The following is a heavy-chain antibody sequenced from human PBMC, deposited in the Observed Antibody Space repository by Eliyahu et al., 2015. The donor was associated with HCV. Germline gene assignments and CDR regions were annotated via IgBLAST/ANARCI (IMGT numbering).Heavy chain of an antibody. CDR1: XXXXSSYY. V-gene: IGHV4-59*01. CDR3: ARSVVGSDMDYFDY. CDR2: VXGSGTT. D-gene: IGHD1-26*01. J-gene: IGHJ4*02. Sequence: QVQLQESGPGLFKPSETLSLTCTVPXXXXSSYYWSWVRQSPGXGXEWIGYVXGSGTTNYNPSLKNRVTISVDMSKTQFSLKLSSVTAADTAVYYCARSVVGSDMDYFDYWGQGTLVTVSS.